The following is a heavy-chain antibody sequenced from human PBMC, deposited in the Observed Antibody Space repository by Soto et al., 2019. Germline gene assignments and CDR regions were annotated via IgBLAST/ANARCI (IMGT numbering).Heavy chain of an antibody. V-gene: IGHV2-5*02. CDR1: GFSLSTGGMG. J-gene: IGHJ6*02. CDR3: VHSRCGGDCLQSYSSHYYYAMDI. CDR2: IYWDGDK. Sequence: QITLKESGPTLVKPTQTLTLTCTFSGFSLSTGGMGVGWIRQPPGKALEWLALIYWDGDKRYSPSMRSRLTIAKDTSKNPVVLTMTNMDPVDTARYYCVHSRCGGDCLQSYSSHYYYAMDIWGQGTAVTVSS. D-gene: IGHD2-21*02.